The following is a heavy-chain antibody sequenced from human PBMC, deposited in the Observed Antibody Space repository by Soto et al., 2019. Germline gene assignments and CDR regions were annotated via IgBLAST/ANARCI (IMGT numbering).Heavy chain of an antibody. CDR1: GGSIRSGGYY. Sequence: QVQLQESGPGLVKPSQTLSVTCTVSGGSIRSGGYYWSWIRQHPVKGLEWIGNIYNSGNTYYNPSLKSRVSVSGDASKNQFSLKLSSVTAADTAMYYCARDGGLGAWYYFANWGQGTLVTVSS. J-gene: IGHJ4*02. CDR2: IYNSGNT. D-gene: IGHD7-27*01. V-gene: IGHV4-31*03. CDR3: ARDGGLGAWYYFAN.